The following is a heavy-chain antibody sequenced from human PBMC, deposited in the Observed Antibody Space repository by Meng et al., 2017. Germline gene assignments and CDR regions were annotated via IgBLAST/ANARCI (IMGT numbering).Heavy chain of an antibody. CDR3: ARELYSTRTGYGMDV. J-gene: IGHJ6*02. V-gene: IGHV4-61*02. CDR1: GGSISSGSYY. D-gene: IGHD6-13*01. CDR2: IYTSGST. Sequence: SETLSLTCTVSGGSISSGSYYWSWIRQPAGKGLEWIWRIYTSGSTNYNPSLKSRVTISVDTSKNQFSLKLSSVTAADTAVYYCARELYSTRTGYGMDVWGQGTTVTVSS.